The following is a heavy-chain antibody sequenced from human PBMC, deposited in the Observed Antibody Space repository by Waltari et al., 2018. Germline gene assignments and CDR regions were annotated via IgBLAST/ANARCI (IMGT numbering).Heavy chain of an antibody. CDR3: AKGGDYDYIWGSYRYQVPFDS. J-gene: IGHJ4*02. Sequence: EVQLLESGGGLVQPGGSLRLSCAASGFTFSSCGMNWVRQAPGKGLEWVSLIYSGGSTTYYADSVKGRFTISRDNSKNTLYLQMNSLGAEDTAVYYCAKGGDYDYIWGSYRYQVPFDSWGQGTLVTVSS. CDR1: GFTFSSCG. V-gene: IGHV3-23*03. D-gene: IGHD3-16*02. CDR2: IYSGGSTT.